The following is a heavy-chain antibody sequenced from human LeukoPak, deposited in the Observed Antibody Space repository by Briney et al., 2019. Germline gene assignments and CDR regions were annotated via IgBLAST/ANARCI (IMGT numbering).Heavy chain of an antibody. D-gene: IGHD3-22*01. CDR3: AGEEANTRIHFDY. CDR2: INPNSGYT. Sequence: ASVKVSCKASGYTSTRYYIHWVRQAPGQGLEWMGYINPNSGYTNYAQKLQDRVTVTTDTSISTAYMELSRLRSDDTAVYYCAGEEANTRIHFDYWGQGTLVTVSS. J-gene: IGHJ4*02. V-gene: IGHV1-2*02. CDR1: GYTSTRYY.